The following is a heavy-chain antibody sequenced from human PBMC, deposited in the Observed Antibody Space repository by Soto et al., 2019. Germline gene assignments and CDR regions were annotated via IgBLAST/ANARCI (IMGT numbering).Heavy chain of an antibody. CDR3: VRPLPSGQTHARDV. V-gene: IGHV3-53*01. Sequence: GSLRPSCVASGLPVAGSYMAWVRQAPGKGLEWASVIYNDGTTYYSQSVEGRFTISRDTSKNTLYLQMDRLRDEDTAVYYCVRPLPSGQTHARDVWGQGTTVTVSS. CDR2: IYNDGTT. CDR1: GLPVAGSY. D-gene: IGHD3-10*01. J-gene: IGHJ6*02.